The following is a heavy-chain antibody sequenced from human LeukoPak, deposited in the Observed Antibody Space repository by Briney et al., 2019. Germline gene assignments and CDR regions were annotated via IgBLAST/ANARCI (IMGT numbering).Heavy chain of an antibody. D-gene: IGHD6-19*01. CDR3: ARGRPPYIAVAGTCFDY. Sequence: SETLSLTCAVYGGSFSGYYWSWIRQPPGKGLEWIGEINHSGSTNYNPSLKSRVTISVDTSKNQFSLKLSSVTAADTAVYYCARGRPPYIAVAGTCFDYWGQGTLVTVSS. CDR1: GGSFSGYY. CDR2: INHSGST. J-gene: IGHJ4*02. V-gene: IGHV4-34*01.